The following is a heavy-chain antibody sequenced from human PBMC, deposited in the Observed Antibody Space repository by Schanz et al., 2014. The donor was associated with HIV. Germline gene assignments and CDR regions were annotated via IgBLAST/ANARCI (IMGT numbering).Heavy chain of an antibody. CDR3: ARDSAMDYFDF. CDR1: GGSVSSGSYY. J-gene: IGHJ4*02. Sequence: QVQLQESGPGLVKPSETLSLTCTVSGGSVSSGSYYWSWIRQPPGKGLEWIGEINHSGGTNYKSALKGRVTISGEPSKNPFPPKVKSVTAADPAGYFCARDSAMDYFDFWGPGTLVTVSS. V-gene: IGHV4-61*01. CDR2: INHSGGT.